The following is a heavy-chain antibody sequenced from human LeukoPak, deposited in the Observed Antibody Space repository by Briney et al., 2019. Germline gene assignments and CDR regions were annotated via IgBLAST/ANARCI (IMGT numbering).Heavy chain of an antibody. V-gene: IGHV1-69*13. Sequence: GASVKVSCKASGGTFSSYAISWVRQAPGQGLEWMGGIIPIFGTANYAQKFQGRVTITADESTSTAYMELSSLRSDDTAVYYCAREKGMVGYCSGGSCLPPYNWFDPWGQGTLVTVSS. CDR2: IIPIFGTA. CDR3: AREKGMVGYCSGGSCLPPYNWFDP. CDR1: GGTFSSYA. D-gene: IGHD2-15*01. J-gene: IGHJ5*02.